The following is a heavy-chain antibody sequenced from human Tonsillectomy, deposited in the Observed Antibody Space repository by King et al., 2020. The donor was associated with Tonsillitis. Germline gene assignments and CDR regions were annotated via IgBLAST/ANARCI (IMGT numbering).Heavy chain of an antibody. CDR2: ISSSGSTI. CDR3: AREGIDYYDSSGYYRVDAFDI. V-gene: IGHV3-48*03. Sequence: VHLVESGGGLVQPGGSLRLSCAASGFTFSSYEMNWVRQAPGKGLEWVSYISSSGSTIYYADSVKGRFTISRDNAKNSLYLQMNSLRAVDTAVYYCAREGIDYYDSSGYYRVDAFDIWGQGTMVTVSS. J-gene: IGHJ3*02. D-gene: IGHD3-22*01. CDR1: GFTFSSYE.